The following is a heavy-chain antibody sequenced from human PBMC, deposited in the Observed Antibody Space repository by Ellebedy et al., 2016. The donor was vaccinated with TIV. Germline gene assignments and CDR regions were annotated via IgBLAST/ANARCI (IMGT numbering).Heavy chain of an antibody. CDR2: TYYRSKWYN. CDR3: ARVGRYCTNGVCYGRSFDY. V-gene: IGHV6-1*01. J-gene: IGHJ4*02. CDR1: GDSVSSNSAT. Sequence: SETLSLTCAISGDSVSSNSATWSWIRQSPSRGLEWLGRTYYRSKWYNDYAVSVKSRITINSDTSKNQFSLQLNSVTPEDTAVYYCARVGRYCTNGVCYGRSFDYWGQGTLVTVSS. D-gene: IGHD2-8*01.